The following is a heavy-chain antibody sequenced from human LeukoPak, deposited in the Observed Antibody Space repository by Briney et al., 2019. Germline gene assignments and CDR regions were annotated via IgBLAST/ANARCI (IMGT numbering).Heavy chain of an antibody. CDR3: ARTYYYDSSGPRFFDY. J-gene: IGHJ4*02. Sequence: GGSLRLSCAASGFTFDDYAMHWVRQAPGKGLEWVSGISWNSGSIGYADSVKGRFTISRDNAKNSLYLQMNSLRAEDTAVYYCARTYYYDSSGPRFFDYWGQGTLVTVSS. D-gene: IGHD3-22*01. CDR1: GFTFDDYA. V-gene: IGHV3-9*01. CDR2: ISWNSGSI.